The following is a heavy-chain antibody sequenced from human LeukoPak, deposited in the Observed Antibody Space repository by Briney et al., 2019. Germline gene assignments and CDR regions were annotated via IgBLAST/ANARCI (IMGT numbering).Heavy chain of an antibody. V-gene: IGHV3-23*01. Sequence: GGSLRLSCAASGFTFSSYGMSWVRQAPGKGLEWVSAISGSDGTTYYADSVKGRFTISRDNSMNTLYLQMNSLRAEDTAVYSCAKDRLGALLYFDSWGQGTLVTVSS. CDR1: GFTFSSYG. CDR3: AKDRLGALLYFDS. CDR2: ISGSDGTT. D-gene: IGHD1-26*01. J-gene: IGHJ4*02.